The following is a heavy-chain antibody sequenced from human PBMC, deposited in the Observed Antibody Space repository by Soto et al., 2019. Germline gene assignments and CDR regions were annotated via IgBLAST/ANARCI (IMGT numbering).Heavy chain of an antibody. CDR1: GFTFSSYG. D-gene: IGHD3-10*01. V-gene: IGHV3-30*18. Sequence: PGGSLRLSCAASGFTFSSYGMHWVRQAPGKGLEWVAVISYDGSNKYYADSVKGRFTISRDNSKNTLYLQMNSLRAEDTAVYYCAKDVVFYYGSGLYGMDVWGQGTTVTVSS. CDR2: ISYDGSNK. CDR3: AKDVVFYYGSGLYGMDV. J-gene: IGHJ6*02.